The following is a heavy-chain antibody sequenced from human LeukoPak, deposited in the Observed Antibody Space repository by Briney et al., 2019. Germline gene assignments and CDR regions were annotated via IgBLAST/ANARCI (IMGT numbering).Heavy chain of an antibody. J-gene: IGHJ6*02. CDR1: GGSFSGYY. Sequence: SETLSLTCAVYGGSFSGYYWSWIRQPPGKGLEWIGEINHSGSTNYNPSLKSRVTISVDTSKNQFSLKLSSVTAADTAVYYCARVIRLLGGYGSGSYHPQYYYYYGMDVWGQGTTVTVSS. CDR2: INHSGST. CDR3: ARVIRLLGGYGSGSYHPQYYYYYGMDV. D-gene: IGHD3-10*01. V-gene: IGHV4-34*01.